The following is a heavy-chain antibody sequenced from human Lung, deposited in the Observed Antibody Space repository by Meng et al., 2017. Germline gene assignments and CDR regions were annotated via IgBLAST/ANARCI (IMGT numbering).Heavy chain of an antibody. CDR2: INHSGST. V-gene: IGHV4-34*01. D-gene: IGHD4-11*01. J-gene: IGHJ4*02. CDR1: GGSFSDYY. CDR3: ARGPTTMAHDFDY. Sequence: QVKLQRGGAGLLKHSGTLSLTCVVAGGSFSDYYWSWIRQPPGKGLEWIGEINHSGSTNYNPSLESRATISVDTSQNNLSLKLSSVTAADSAVYYCARGPTTMAHDFDYWGQGTLVTVSS.